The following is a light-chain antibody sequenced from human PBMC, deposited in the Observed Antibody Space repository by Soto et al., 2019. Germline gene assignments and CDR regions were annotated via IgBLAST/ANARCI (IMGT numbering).Light chain of an antibody. Sequence: EVVLTQSPGTLSLSPGERATLSCRASQSVSSAYLAWYQQKPGQAPRLLIYGASKRATGIPDRVSASGSGTDFTLTISRLEPEDFVVYYCHQHGSSPFTFGLGTNLEIK. CDR2: GAS. V-gene: IGKV3-20*01. CDR1: QSVSSAY. J-gene: IGKJ2*01. CDR3: HQHGSSPFT.